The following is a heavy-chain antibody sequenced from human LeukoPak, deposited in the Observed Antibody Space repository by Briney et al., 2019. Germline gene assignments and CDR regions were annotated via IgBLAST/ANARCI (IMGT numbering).Heavy chain of an antibody. J-gene: IGHJ4*02. Sequence: GGSLRLSCAASGFTFSSYSMTWVRQAPGKGLEWVSSISSSSSYIYYADSVKGRFTISRDNAKNSLYLQMNSLRAEDTAVYYCARKRWLQGAFDYWGQGTLVTVSS. CDR1: GFTFSSYS. CDR3: ARKRWLQGAFDY. V-gene: IGHV3-21*01. CDR2: ISSSSSYI. D-gene: IGHD5-12*01.